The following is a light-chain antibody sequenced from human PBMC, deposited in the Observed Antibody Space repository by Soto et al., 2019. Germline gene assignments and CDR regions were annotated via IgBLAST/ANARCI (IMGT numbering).Light chain of an antibody. CDR1: QTVNRNY. CDR2: GVS. Sequence: ELVLTQSPGTLALSLGDGATLSCRASQTVNRNYLAWYHQKPGQPPRLLIYGVSNRATGVPDRFSGGGSGTEFTLTIVSLEPDDFGTYYGQQYIDSPRTFGQGTRVEVK. CDR3: QQYIDSPRT. V-gene: IGKV3-20*01. J-gene: IGKJ1*01.